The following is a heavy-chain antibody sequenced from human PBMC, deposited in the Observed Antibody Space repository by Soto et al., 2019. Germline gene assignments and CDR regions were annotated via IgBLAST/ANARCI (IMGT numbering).Heavy chain of an antibody. CDR3: AKDSPSLDANSGSFDY. CDR1: GFTFSCYG. CDR2: ILYDGSNK. D-gene: IGHD1-1*01. J-gene: IGHJ4*02. V-gene: IGHV3-30*18. Sequence: GGSLRLSCAASGFTFSCYGMHWVRQAPGKWLGWVAVILYDGSNKYYADSVKGRFTISRDNSNNTLYLQMNSLRAEDTAVYYCAKDSPSLDANSGSFDYWGQGTLVTVSS.